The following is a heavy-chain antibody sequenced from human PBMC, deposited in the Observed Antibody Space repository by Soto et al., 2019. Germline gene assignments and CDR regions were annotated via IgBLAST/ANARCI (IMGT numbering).Heavy chain of an antibody. CDR1: GFTFSSYG. CDR3: AKDYSRVQVWPRSLYHYYGMDV. D-gene: IGHD5-18*01. Sequence: PGGSLRLSCAASGFTFSSYGMHWVRQAPGKGLEWVAVISYDGSNKYYADSVKGRFTISRDNSKNTLYLQMNSLRAEDTAVYYCAKDYSRVQVWPRSLYHYYGMDVWGQGTTVTVSS. CDR2: ISYDGSNK. V-gene: IGHV3-30*18. J-gene: IGHJ6*02.